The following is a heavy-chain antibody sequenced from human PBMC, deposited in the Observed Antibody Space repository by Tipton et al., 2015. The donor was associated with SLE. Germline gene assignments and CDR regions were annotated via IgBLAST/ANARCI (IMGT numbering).Heavy chain of an antibody. CDR2: INHGGST. Sequence: TLSLTCAVYGGPFRGYYWSWIRQPPGKGLEWIGEINHGGSTNYNPSLKSRVTISVDTSKNQFSLKLSSVTAADTAVYYCARGSRAAAGRGWFDPWGQGTLVTVSS. J-gene: IGHJ5*02. D-gene: IGHD6-13*01. CDR3: ARGSRAAAGRGWFDP. V-gene: IGHV4-34*01. CDR1: GGPFRGYY.